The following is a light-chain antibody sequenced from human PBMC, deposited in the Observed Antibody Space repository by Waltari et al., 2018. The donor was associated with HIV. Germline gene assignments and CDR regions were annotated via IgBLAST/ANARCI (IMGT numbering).Light chain of an antibody. J-gene: IGLJ2*01. V-gene: IGLV2-14*03. CDR2: DVS. CDR3: SSYTSSGVV. CDR1: SSDFVGYNF. Sequence: QSALTQPASVSGSPAQSITISCTGTSSDFVGYNFVSCDQHHPDNAPNLMVYDVSNRPSGVSNRFSGSESGNTASLTISGLQAEDEADYYCSSYTSSGVVFGGGTKLTVL.